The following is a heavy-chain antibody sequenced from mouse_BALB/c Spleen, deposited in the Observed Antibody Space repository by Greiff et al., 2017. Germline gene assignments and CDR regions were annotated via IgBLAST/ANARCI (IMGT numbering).Heavy chain of an antibody. CDR3: AGSSYGYYAMDY. Sequence: LVKTGASVKISCKASGYSFTGYYMHWVKQSHGKSLEWIGYISCYNGATSYNQKFKGKATFTVDTSSSTAYMQFNSLTSEDSAVYYGAGSSYGYYAMDYWGQGTSVTVSS. V-gene: IGHV1S34*01. J-gene: IGHJ4*01. CDR1: GYSFTGYY. D-gene: IGHD1-1*01. CDR2: ISCYNGAT.